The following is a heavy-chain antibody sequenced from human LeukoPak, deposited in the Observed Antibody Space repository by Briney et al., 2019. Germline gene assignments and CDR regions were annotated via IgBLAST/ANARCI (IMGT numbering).Heavy chain of an antibody. CDR3: VYSGDYEKGY. V-gene: IGHV3-7*01. Sequence: PGGSLRLSCAASGFTFRSYAMSWVRQAPGKGLECVANIKQDGSEKYYVDSVKGRFTISRDNAKNSLYLQMNSLRAEDTAVYYCVYSGDYEKGYWGQGTLVTVSS. CDR2: IKQDGSEK. CDR1: GFTFRSYA. D-gene: IGHD4-17*01. J-gene: IGHJ4*02.